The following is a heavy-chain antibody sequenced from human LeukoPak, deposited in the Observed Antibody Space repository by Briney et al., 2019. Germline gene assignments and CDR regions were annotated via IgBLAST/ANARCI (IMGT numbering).Heavy chain of an antibody. J-gene: IGHJ4*02. D-gene: IGHD1-26*01. CDR3: ARELGMGAEYYFDY. CDR2: IIPIFGTA. CDR1: GGTFISYA. V-gene: IGHV1-69*05. Sequence: GASVKVSCKASGGTFISYAISWVRQAPGQGLEWMGGIIPIFGTANYAQKFQGRVTITTDESTSTAYMELSSQRSEDTAVYYCARELGMGAEYYFDYWGQGTLVTVSS.